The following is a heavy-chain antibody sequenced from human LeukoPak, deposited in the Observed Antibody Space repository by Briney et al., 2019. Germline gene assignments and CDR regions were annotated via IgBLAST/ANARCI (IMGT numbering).Heavy chain of an antibody. CDR1: GGSISSYY. CDR3: AREQVVYGDYSWFDP. D-gene: IGHD4-17*01. J-gene: IGHJ5*02. CDR2: IYYSGST. V-gene: IGHV4-59*01. Sequence: SETLSLTCTVSGGSISSYYWSWIRQPPGKGLEWIGYIYYSGSTNYNPSLKSRVIISVDTSKNQFSLKLSSVTAADTAVYYCAREQVVYGDYSWFDPWGQGTLVTVSS.